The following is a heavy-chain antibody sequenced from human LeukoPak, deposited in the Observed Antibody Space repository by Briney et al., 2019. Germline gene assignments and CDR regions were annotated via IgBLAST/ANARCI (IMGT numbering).Heavy chain of an antibody. V-gene: IGHV4-38-2*02. CDR3: ARGNWGSYRYPRLFLDY. J-gene: IGHJ4*02. Sequence: PSETLSLTCTVSGYSISTGYYWGWIRQPPGKGLEWIGTIYHSGSTYYNPSLKSRVTTSVDTSKNQFSLKLSSVTAADTAVYYCARGNWGSYRYPRLFLDYWGQGTLVTVSS. CDR2: IYHSGST. D-gene: IGHD3-16*02. CDR1: GYSISTGYY.